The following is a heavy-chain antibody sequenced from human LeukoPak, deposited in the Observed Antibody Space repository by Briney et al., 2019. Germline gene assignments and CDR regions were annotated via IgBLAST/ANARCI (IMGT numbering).Heavy chain of an antibody. D-gene: IGHD1-14*01. V-gene: IGHV4-59*01. CDR3: ARETTQKGAPYTDV. J-gene: IGHJ6*03. Sequence: AETQSLTCTVSGGSISRYYWSWVRQPPGKGLEWIGYIYYSGSTNNNPSLKSRVPIPVDTSKKQFSLKPTAVTVADTAVYCGARETTQKGAPYTDVSGKGSTGTISS. CDR2: IYYSGST. CDR1: GGSISRYY.